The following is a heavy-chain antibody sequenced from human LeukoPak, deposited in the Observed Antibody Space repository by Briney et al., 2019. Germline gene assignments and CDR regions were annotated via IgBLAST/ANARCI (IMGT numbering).Heavy chain of an antibody. D-gene: IGHD2-2*01. CDR3: ARGYCSSTSCYYYYGMDV. CDR2: IYYSGST. CDR1: GGSISSYY. V-gene: IGHV4-59*01. J-gene: IGHJ6*02. Sequence: SETLSLTCTVSGGSISSYYWSWIRQPPGKGLEWIGYIYYSGSTNYNPPLKSRVTISVDTSKNQFSLKLSSVTAADTAVYYCARGYCSSTSCYYYYGMDVWGQGTTVTVSS.